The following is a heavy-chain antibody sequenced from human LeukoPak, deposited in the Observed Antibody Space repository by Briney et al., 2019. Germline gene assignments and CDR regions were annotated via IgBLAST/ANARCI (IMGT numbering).Heavy chain of an antibody. Sequence: GESLKISCKGSGYSFTNYWIGWVGQMPGKGLEWMGIIYPGDSDTRYSPSSQGQVTISADKSISTAYLQWSSLKASDTAMYYCATRYYYDSGSYSSFDYWGQGTLVTVSS. D-gene: IGHD3-10*01. J-gene: IGHJ4*02. CDR1: GYSFTNYW. CDR3: ATRYYYDSGSYSSFDY. V-gene: IGHV5-51*01. CDR2: IYPGDSDT.